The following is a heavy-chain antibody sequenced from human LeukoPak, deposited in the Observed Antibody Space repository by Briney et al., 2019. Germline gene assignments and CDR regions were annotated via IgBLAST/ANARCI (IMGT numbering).Heavy chain of an antibody. CDR1: GFTFSSNW. CDR2: INSDGSST. CDR3: AELGITMIGGV. V-gene: IGHV3-74*01. J-gene: IGHJ6*04. Sequence: PGGSLRLSCAASGFTFSSNWMHWVRQAPGKGLVWVSRINSDGSSTNYADSVKGRFTISRDNAKNTLYLQMNSLRAEDTAVYYCAELGITMIGGVWGKGTTVTISS. D-gene: IGHD3-10*02.